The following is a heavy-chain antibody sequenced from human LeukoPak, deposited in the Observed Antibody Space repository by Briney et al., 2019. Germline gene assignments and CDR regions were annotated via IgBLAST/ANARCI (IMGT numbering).Heavy chain of an antibody. Sequence: SGPTLVNPPQTLTLTCTFSGFSLSTSGMCVSWIRQPPGKALEWLARIDWDDDKYYSTSLKTRLTISKDTSKNQVVLTMTNMDPVDTATYYCARIRLMGGTVRFDPWGQGTLVTVSS. J-gene: IGHJ5*02. D-gene: IGHD3-16*01. V-gene: IGHV2-70*11. CDR1: GFSLSTSGMC. CDR2: IDWDDDK. CDR3: ARIRLMGGTVRFDP.